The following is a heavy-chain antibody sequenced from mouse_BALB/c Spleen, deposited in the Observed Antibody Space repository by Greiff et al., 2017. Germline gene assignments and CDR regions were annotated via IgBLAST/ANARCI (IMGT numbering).Heavy chain of an antibody. CDR3: ARGGTMSRIFDV. Sequence: EVKLMESGPSLVKPSQTLSLTCSVTGDSIISGYWNWIRKFPGNNLEYMAYISYSGSTYYNPPLKSRISITRDTSKHQYYLQLNSVTTEDTATYYCARGGTMSRIFDVWGAGTTVTVSS. V-gene: IGHV3-8*02. D-gene: IGHD2-4*01. CDR2: ISYSGST. J-gene: IGHJ1*01. CDR1: GDSIISGY.